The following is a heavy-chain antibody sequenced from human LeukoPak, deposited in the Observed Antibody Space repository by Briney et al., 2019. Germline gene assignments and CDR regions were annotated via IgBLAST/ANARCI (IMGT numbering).Heavy chain of an antibody. Sequence: EPSETLSLTCTVSGGSISSSSYYWGWIRQPPGKGLEWIGGIYYSGSTYYNPSPKSRVTISVDTSKNQFSLKLSSVTAADTAVYYCARTARGYYDSSGQYYFDYWGQGTLVIVSS. CDR1: GGSISSSSYY. D-gene: IGHD3-22*01. V-gene: IGHV4-39*07. J-gene: IGHJ4*02. CDR2: IYYSGST. CDR3: ARTARGYYDSSGQYYFDY.